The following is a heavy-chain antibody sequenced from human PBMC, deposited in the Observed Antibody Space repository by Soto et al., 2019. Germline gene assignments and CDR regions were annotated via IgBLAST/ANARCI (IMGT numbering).Heavy chain of an antibody. D-gene: IGHD4-17*01. CDR3: TRRAGYGGNSDWYFDL. J-gene: IGHJ2*01. V-gene: IGHV3-73*01. Sequence: GGSLRLSCAASGFTFSGSAMHWVRQASGKGLEWVGRIRSKANSYATAYAASVKGRFTISRDDSKNTAYLQMNSLKTEDTAVYYCTRRAGYGGNSDWYFDLWGRDTLVTVSS. CDR2: IRSKANSYAT. CDR1: GFTFSGSA.